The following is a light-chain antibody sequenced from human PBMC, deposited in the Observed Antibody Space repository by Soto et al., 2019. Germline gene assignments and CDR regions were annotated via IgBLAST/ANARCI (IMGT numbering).Light chain of an antibody. Sequence: EIVLTQSPGTLSLSPGERATLSCRASQSVSSSYLAWYQQKPGQAPRLLIYGASSRATGIPDRFSGSGSGTYFTLTISRLEHEDFAVYYCHQYDRSPVTVGQGTKVEI. CDR1: QSVSSSY. J-gene: IGKJ1*01. CDR2: GAS. V-gene: IGKV3-20*01. CDR3: HQYDRSPVT.